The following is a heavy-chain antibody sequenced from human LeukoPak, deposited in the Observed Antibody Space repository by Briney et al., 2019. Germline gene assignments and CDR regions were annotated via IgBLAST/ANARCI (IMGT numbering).Heavy chain of an antibody. V-gene: IGHV1-2*02. CDR3: ARAPEWFGESHFDY. CDR1: GYTFTGYY. J-gene: IGHJ4*02. Sequence: ASVKVSCKASGYTFTGYYMHWVRQAPGQGLEWMGWINPNSGGTNYAQKFQGRVTMIRDTSISTAYMELRSLRSDDTAVYYCARAPEWFGESHFDYWGQGTLVTVSS. CDR2: INPNSGGT. D-gene: IGHD3-10*01.